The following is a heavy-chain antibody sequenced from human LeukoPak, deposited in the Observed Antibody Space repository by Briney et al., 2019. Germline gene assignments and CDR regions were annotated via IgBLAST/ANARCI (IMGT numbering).Heavy chain of an antibody. D-gene: IGHD6-19*01. V-gene: IGHV4-4*07. Sequence: SDTLSLTCTASGGSISSYYWSWIRQPAGKGLEWIGRIYTSGSTNYNPSLKSRLTMSVDTSKNQLSLKLYSVTAADTAVYYCARGLAAVRWFDPWGQGTLVTVSS. CDR2: IYTSGST. CDR3: ARGLAAVRWFDP. J-gene: IGHJ5*02. CDR1: GGSISSYY.